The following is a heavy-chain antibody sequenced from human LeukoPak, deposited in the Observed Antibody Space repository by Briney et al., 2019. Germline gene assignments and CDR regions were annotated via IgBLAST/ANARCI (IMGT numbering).Heavy chain of an antibody. CDR3: ARDLMVYCTNCVCSYFDY. Sequence: GGSLRLSCAASGFTFSSYEMNWVRQAPGKGLEWVSYISSSGSTIYYADSVKGRFTISRDNAKNSLYLQMNSLRAEDTAVYYCARDLMVYCTNCVCSYFDYWGQGTLVTVSS. J-gene: IGHJ4*02. V-gene: IGHV3-48*03. D-gene: IGHD2-8*01. CDR2: ISSSGSTI. CDR1: GFTFSSYE.